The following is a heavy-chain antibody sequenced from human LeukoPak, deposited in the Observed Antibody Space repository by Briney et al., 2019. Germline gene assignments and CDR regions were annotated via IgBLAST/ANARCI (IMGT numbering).Heavy chain of an antibody. CDR2: IDPMLDIA. CDR1: GCTFTSYI. J-gene: IGHJ3*02. D-gene: IGHD3-10*01. CDR3: ARGIMVRRGSTDAFGI. Sequence: SVKVSCKASGCTFTSYIINWVRQAPGQGLEWMGRIDPMLDIANYAQKFQGRVTNTADKSTSTGYMEMSSLRSDDTAVYYCARGIMVRRGSTDAFGIWGQGTMVTVSS. V-gene: IGHV1-69*02.